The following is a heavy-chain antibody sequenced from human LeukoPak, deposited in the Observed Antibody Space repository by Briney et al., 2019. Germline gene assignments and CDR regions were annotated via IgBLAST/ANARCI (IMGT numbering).Heavy chain of an antibody. CDR2: INHSGST. CDR1: GGSFSGYY. V-gene: IGHV4-34*01. J-gene: IGHJ3*02. CDR3: ARRHGYSDAFDI. D-gene: IGHD5-18*01. Sequence: KASETLSLTCAVYGGSFSGYYWSWIRQPPGKGLEWIGEINHSGSTNYNPSLKSRVTISVDTSKNQFSLKLSSVTAADTAVYYCARRHGYSDAFDIWGQGTMVTVSS.